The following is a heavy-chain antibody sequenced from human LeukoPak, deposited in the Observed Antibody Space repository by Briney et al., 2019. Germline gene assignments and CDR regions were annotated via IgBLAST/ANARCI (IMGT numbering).Heavy chain of an antibody. V-gene: IGHV4-30-4*08. J-gene: IGHJ6*03. D-gene: IGHD3-3*01. CDR1: GGSISSGDYY. CDR3: ARNRGYYDFWSGYYADYYYYYMDV. CDR2: IYYSGST. Sequence: SETLSLTCTVSGGSISSGDYYWSWIRQPPGKGLEWIGYIYYSGSTYYNPSLKSRVTISVDTSKNQFSLKLSSVTAADTAVYYCARNRGYYDFWSGYYADYYYYYMDVWGKGTTATVSS.